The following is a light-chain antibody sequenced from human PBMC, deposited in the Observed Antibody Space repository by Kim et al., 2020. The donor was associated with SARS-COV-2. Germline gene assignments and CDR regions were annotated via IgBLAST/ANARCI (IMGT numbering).Light chain of an antibody. Sequence: GKTVTIACTRSSGSIASEYVQWYQQRPGSPPTTVIYEDNQRPSGVPERFSGSIDSSSNSASLTVSGLKTEDEADDYCQSYDTSNVVFGGGTRLTVL. CDR1: SGSIASEY. J-gene: IGLJ2*01. CDR2: EDN. V-gene: IGLV6-57*01. CDR3: QSYDTSNVV.